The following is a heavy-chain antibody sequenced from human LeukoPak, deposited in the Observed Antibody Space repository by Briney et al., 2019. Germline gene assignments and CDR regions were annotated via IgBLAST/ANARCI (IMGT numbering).Heavy chain of an antibody. Sequence: SETLSLTCTVSGDSISSGNYFWNWVRQPAGRGLEWCGRIYSSGAADYNPSLKSRVTISVDMSKNQFSLNLLSVTATDTAVYYCARVTGYMTEDYFDYWGQGTLITVSS. CDR1: GDSISSGNYF. CDR2: IYSSGAA. CDR3: ARVTGYMTEDYFDY. J-gene: IGHJ4*02. D-gene: IGHD6-13*01. V-gene: IGHV4-61*02.